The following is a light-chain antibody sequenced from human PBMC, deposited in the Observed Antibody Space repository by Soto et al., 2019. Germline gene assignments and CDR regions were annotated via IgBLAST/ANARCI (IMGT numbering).Light chain of an antibody. CDR3: QQYGSLPRT. J-gene: IGKJ4*01. Sequence: EIVLTQSPGTLSLSPGERATLSCRASQSVTSNFLAWYQQKPGQAPRLLKYGASSRATGIPDRFSGSGSGTDFTLTISRLEPEDFAVYYCQQYGSLPRTFGGGTKVEIK. V-gene: IGKV3-20*01. CDR2: GAS. CDR1: QSVTSNF.